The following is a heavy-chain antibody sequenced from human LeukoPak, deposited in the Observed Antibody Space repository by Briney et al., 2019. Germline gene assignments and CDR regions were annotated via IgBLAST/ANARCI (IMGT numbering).Heavy chain of an antibody. J-gene: IGHJ3*02. CDR2: VYYSGST. D-gene: IGHD5-12*01. V-gene: IGHV4-39*07. Sequence: SETLSLTCTVSGGSISSSDYYWGWIRQPPGKGLEWIGSVYYSGSTYYNSSLKNRVTISVVTSKNEFSLKLNSVTAADTAVYYCAREIPCYLENSGPRVDAFEIWGQGTMVTVSS. CDR3: AREIPCYLENSGPRVDAFEI. CDR1: GGSISSSDYY.